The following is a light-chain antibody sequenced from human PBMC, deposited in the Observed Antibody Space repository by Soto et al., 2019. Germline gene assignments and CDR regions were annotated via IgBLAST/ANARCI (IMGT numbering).Light chain of an antibody. CDR2: AAT. V-gene: IGKV1-12*01. Sequence: DIQMTQSPSSVSASAGDRVTITCRASQGVTNWLAWFQQKPGKAPKLLISAATTLQPGVPSRFAGGGSGTDFTLTISNLQPEDFATYYCQQADSFPYTFGQGTKVDIK. CDR1: QGVTNW. J-gene: IGKJ2*01. CDR3: QQADSFPYT.